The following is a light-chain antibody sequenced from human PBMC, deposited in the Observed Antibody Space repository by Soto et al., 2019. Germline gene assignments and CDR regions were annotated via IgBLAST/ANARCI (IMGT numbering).Light chain of an antibody. CDR1: QGIRNF. Sequence: DIQMTQSPVSLFVSVGDRVTISCRASQGIRNFVAWYQQKEGKSPNLLLYAASALESGVPSRFSGSGSGTDVTLTISSLQPEDVSTYYCQKYDSAPLAFGQGTKVELK. CDR2: AAS. V-gene: IGKV1-27*01. CDR3: QKYDSAPLA. J-gene: IGKJ1*01.